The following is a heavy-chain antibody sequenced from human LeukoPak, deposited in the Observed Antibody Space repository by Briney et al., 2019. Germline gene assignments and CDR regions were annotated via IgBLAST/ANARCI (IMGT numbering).Heavy chain of an antibody. V-gene: IGHV3-30*18. CDR2: ISYDGSNK. J-gene: IGHJ5*02. CDR3: AKDYYDSSGYYFNWFDP. Sequence: GGSLRLSCAASGFTFSSYGMHWVRQAPGKGLEWVAVISYDGSNKYYADSVKGRFTISRDNSKNTLYLQMNSLRAEDTAVYYCAKDYYDSSGYYFNWFDPWGQGTLVTVSS. D-gene: IGHD3-22*01. CDR1: GFTFSSYG.